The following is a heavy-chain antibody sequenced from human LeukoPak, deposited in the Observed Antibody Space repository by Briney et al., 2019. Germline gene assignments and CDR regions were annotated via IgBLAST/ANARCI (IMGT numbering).Heavy chain of an antibody. J-gene: IGHJ4*02. D-gene: IGHD1-26*01. CDR1: GFTFSDYW. V-gene: IGHV3-7*01. CDR2: INQDGREK. CDR3: AGKTELDY. Sequence: GGSLRLSCAASGFTFSDYWMSWVRQAPGKGLERVANINQDGREKYYVDSVKGRFTISKDNAKNSLYLQMNSLRAEDTAVYYCAGKTELDYWGQGTLVTVSS.